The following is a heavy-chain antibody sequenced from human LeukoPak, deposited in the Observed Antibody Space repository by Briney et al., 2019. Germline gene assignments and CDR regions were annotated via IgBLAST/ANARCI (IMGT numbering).Heavy chain of an antibody. CDR2: INPSGGST. CDR1: GYTFTSYY. Sequence: ASVKVSCKASGYTFTSYYMHWVRQAPGQGLEWMGIINPSGGSTSYAQKFQGRVTMTRDMSTSTVYMELSSLRSEDTAVYYCARDGAVAVDYYYYMDVWGKGTTVTVSS. CDR3: ARDGAVAVDYYYYMDV. D-gene: IGHD6-19*01. V-gene: IGHV1-46*01. J-gene: IGHJ6*03.